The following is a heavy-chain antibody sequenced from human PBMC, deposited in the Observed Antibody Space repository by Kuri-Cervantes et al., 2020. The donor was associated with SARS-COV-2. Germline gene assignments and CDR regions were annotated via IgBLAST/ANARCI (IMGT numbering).Heavy chain of an antibody. V-gene: IGHV3-23*01. Sequence: LSLTCAVYGGSFSGYYWSWIRQPPGKGLEWVSAISGSGGSTYYADSVKGRFTISRDNSKNTLYLQMNSLRAEDTAVYYCAKKLSGSSAHFDYWGQGTLVTVSS. CDR3: AKKLSGSSAHFDY. D-gene: IGHD1-26*01. CDR2: ISGSGGST. J-gene: IGHJ4*02. CDR1: GGSFSGYY.